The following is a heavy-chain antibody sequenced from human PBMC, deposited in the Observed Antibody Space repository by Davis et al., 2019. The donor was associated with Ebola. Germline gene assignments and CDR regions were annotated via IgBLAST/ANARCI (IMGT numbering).Heavy chain of an antibody. D-gene: IGHD6-13*01. CDR3: AAEAAVRSRGMDV. Sequence: SVKVSCKASGGPFSTYSFSWVRQAPGQGLEWMGMFVPLFDVPHYTQNFKGRVTITADRLRSTVYMELSSLISEDTAVYYCAAEAAVRSRGMDVWGQGTTVTVSS. CDR2: FVPLFDVP. V-gene: IGHV1-69*02. J-gene: IGHJ6*02. CDR1: GGPFSTYS.